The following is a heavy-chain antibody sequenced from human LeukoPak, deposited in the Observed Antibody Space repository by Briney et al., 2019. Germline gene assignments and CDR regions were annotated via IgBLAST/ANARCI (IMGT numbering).Heavy chain of an antibody. V-gene: IGHV4-59*01. J-gene: IGHJ3*02. D-gene: IGHD2-8*01. CDR3: ASTNDAFDI. CDR1: GGSISSYY. Sequence: SETLSLTCTVSGGSISSYYWSWIRQPPGKGLEWIGYIYYSGSTNYIPSLKSRVTISVDTSKNQFSLKLSSVTAADTAVYYCASTNDAFDIWGQGTMVTVSS. CDR2: IYYSGST.